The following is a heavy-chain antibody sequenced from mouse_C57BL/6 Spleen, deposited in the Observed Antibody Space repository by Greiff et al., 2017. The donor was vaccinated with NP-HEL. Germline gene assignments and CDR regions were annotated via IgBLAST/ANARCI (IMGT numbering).Heavy chain of an antibody. CDR1: GFTFSDYG. CDR2: ISSGSSTI. V-gene: IGHV5-17*01. J-gene: IGHJ3*01. CDR3: ARNSFAY. Sequence: EVMLVESGGGLVKPGGSLKLSCAASGFTFSDYGMHWVRQAPEKGLEWVAYISSGSSTIYYADTVKGRFTISRDNAKNTLFLQMTSLRSEDTAMYYCARNSFAYWGQGTLVTVSA.